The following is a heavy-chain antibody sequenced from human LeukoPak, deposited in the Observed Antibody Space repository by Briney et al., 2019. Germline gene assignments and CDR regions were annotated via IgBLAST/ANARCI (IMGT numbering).Heavy chain of an antibody. D-gene: IGHD5-18*01. CDR1: GDSISSYY. J-gene: IGHJ5*02. V-gene: IGHV4-59*08. Sequence: SETLSLTCTVSGDSISSYYWSWIRQPPGKGLEWIGYISYSGRTNYNPSLRSRVTISIDTSRNQFSLKLRSVTAADTAVYYCARRSGYTSGYRVVSWFDPWGQGTLVTVSS. CDR3: ARRSGYTSGYRVVSWFDP. CDR2: ISYSGRT.